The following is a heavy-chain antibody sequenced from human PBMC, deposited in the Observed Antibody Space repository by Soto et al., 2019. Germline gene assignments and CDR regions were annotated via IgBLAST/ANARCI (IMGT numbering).Heavy chain of an antibody. CDR1: GGSFSGYY. CDR2: INHSGST. J-gene: IGHJ4*02. V-gene: IGHV4-34*01. Sequence: QVQLQQWGAGLLKPSETLSLTCAVYGGSFSGYYWSWIRQPPRKGLEWIGEINHSGSTTYNPSLKSRVTISIDTAKNQFSLKLSSVTAADTAVYDCARGRRCSGGSCDSVRYFDYWGQGTLVIVSS. CDR3: ARGRRCSGGSCDSVRYFDY. D-gene: IGHD2-15*01.